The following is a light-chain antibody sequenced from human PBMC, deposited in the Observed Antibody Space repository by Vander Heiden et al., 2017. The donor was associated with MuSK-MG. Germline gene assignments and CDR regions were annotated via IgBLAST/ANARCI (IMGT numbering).Light chain of an antibody. V-gene: IGLV3-1*01. CDR2: QDS. CDR3: QAWDSSTVV. J-gene: IGLJ2*01. Sequence: SYELTQPPSVSVSPGQTASINCSGDKLGDKYACWYQQKPGQSPVLVIYQDSKRPSGIPERFSGSNSGNTATLTISGTQAMDEADYYCQAWDSSTVVCGGETKL. CDR1: KLGDKY.